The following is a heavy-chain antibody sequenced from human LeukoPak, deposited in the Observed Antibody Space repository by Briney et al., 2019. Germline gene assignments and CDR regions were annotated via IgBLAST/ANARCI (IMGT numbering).Heavy chain of an antibody. CDR2: INPNSGGT. Sequence: EASVKVSCKASGYTFTSYGISWVRQAPGQGLEWMGWINPNSGGTNYAQKFQGRVTMTRDTSIDTAYMELSNLKSDDTAVYYCAREYSSGPSSYTLAVGGDWGQGTLVTVSS. J-gene: IGHJ4*02. CDR1: GYTFTSYG. D-gene: IGHD2-2*02. CDR3: AREYSSGPSSYTLAVGGD. V-gene: IGHV1-2*02.